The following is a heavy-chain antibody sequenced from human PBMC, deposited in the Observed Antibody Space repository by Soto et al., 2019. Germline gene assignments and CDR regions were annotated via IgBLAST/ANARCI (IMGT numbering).Heavy chain of an antibody. Sequence: EVQLVASGGGLVQPGGSLRLSGAASGFTFSNYCMSWVRQAPVKGLEWVGNIKQDGSEKNYVDFVEGRFTISRDNAENSLYLQVKSVRAEDTAVYYCARIASTGRGWDVWGQGTTVVVSS. CDR2: IKQDGSEK. J-gene: IGHJ6*02. D-gene: IGHD6-13*01. CDR1: GFTFSNYC. CDR3: ARIASTGRGWDV. V-gene: IGHV3-7*01.